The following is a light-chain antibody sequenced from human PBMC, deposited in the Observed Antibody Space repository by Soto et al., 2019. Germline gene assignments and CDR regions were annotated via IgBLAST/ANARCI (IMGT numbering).Light chain of an antibody. Sequence: IQMTQAPSTLSGSVGDRVTITCRASQTISSWLAWYQQKPGKAPKLLIYKASTLKSGVPSRFSGSGSGTEFTLTISSLQHDDFATYDCQHYNSYPEAFGQGTKVDIK. CDR1: QTISSW. V-gene: IGKV1-5*03. J-gene: IGKJ1*01. CDR3: QHYNSYPEA. CDR2: KAS.